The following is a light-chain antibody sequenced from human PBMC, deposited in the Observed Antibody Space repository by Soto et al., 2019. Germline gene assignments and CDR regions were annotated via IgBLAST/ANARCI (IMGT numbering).Light chain of an antibody. CDR2: GAS. Sequence: ILLTQSPATLSLSPGERATLSCRARQTVSTYLSWYQHKPGQAPRLLIYGASKRATGIPARFSGSGSGTDFTLTISSLEPEDSAVYYCHQRYNWLTFGGGTKVDIK. J-gene: IGKJ4*01. CDR3: HQRYNWLT. V-gene: IGKV3-11*01. CDR1: QTVSTY.